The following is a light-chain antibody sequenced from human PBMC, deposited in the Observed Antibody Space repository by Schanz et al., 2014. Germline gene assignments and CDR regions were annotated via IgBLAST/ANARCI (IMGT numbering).Light chain of an antibody. V-gene: IGKV3D-15*01. J-gene: IGKJ4*01. Sequence: IVMTQSPATLSVSPGEGAALSCRASQSISSNLAWYQQKPGQAPRLLIYDASNRATGIPARFSGSGSGTDFTLTISSLEPEDFATYYCQQLNSPRTFGGGTKVEIK. CDR1: QSISSN. CDR3: QQLNSPRT. CDR2: DAS.